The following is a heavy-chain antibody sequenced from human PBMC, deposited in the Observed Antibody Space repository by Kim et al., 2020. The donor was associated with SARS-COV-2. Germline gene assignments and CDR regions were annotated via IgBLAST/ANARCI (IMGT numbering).Heavy chain of an antibody. Sequence: ASVKVSCKASGYTFTSYTMNWVRQAPGQGLEWMGWINTNTGNPTYAQGFTGRFVFSLDTSVSTAYLQISSLKAEDTAVYYCASPSSGWYITDYGMDVWGQGTTVTVSS. CDR1: GYTFTSYT. CDR2: INTNTGNP. CDR3: ASPSSGWYITDYGMDV. D-gene: IGHD6-19*01. V-gene: IGHV7-4-1*02. J-gene: IGHJ6*02.